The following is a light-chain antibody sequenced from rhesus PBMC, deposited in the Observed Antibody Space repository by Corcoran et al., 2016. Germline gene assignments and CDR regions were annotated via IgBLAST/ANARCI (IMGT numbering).Light chain of an antibody. Sequence: DIQMTQSPSSLSASVGDKVTITCRASQGISSWLAWFQQKPGKAPKLLIYAASSLQSGVPSRLRGSGAGTDYTLTISSLQPEDFATYYCQQGYNTPWTFGQGTKVEIK. CDR1: QGISSW. J-gene: IGKJ1*01. CDR3: QQGYNTPWT. CDR2: AAS. V-gene: IGKV1-18*01.